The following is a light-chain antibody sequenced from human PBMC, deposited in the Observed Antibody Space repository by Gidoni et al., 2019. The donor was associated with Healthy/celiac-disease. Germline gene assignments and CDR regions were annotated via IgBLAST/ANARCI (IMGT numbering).Light chain of an antibody. Sequence: DIQMTQSPSSLSASVGDRVTITCRASQSISSYLNWYQQKPGKAPKLLIYAASSLQSAVPSRFSGSGSGTDFTIIISSLQPEDFATYYCQQSYSTPQITFGGGTKVEIK. CDR1: QSISSY. CDR2: AAS. J-gene: IGKJ4*01. CDR3: QQSYSTPQIT. V-gene: IGKV1-39*01.